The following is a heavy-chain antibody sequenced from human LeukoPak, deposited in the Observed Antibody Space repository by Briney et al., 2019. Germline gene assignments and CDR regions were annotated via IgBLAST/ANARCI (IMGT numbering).Heavy chain of an antibody. V-gene: IGHV3-30*18. Sequence: GGSLRLSCAASGFTFSSYGMHWVRQAPGKGLEWVAVTSYDGSNKYYADSVKGRFTISRDNSKNTLYLQMNSLRAEDTAVYYCAELGITMIGGVWGKGTTVTISS. CDR1: GFTFSSYG. CDR2: TSYDGSNK. D-gene: IGHD3-10*02. CDR3: AELGITMIGGV. J-gene: IGHJ6*04.